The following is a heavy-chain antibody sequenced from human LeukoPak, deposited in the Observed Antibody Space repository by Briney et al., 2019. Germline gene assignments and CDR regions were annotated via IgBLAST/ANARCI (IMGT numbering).Heavy chain of an antibody. CDR3: ARPKPGYSSGWYYDAFDI. J-gene: IGHJ3*02. CDR2: INAGNGNT. D-gene: IGHD6-19*01. V-gene: IGHV1-3*01. CDR1: GYTFISYA. Sequence: ASVKGSCKASGYTFISYAMHWVRQAPGQRLEWMGWINAGNGNTKYSQKFQGRVTITRDTSASTAYMELSSLRSEDTAVYYCARPKPGYSSGWYYDAFDIWGQGTMVTVSS.